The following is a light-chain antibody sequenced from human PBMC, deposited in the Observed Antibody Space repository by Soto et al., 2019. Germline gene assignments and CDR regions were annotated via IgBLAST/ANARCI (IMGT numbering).Light chain of an antibody. CDR2: GAS. CDR3: QQYDSWPPYT. Sequence: EIVMTQSPATLSVSPGERATLSSRASQGVSINLAWYQQKPGQAPRLLIYGASTRATGIPATFSGSGSGTEFTLTISSLQSEDFAVYYCQQYDSWPPYTFGQGTKLEI. V-gene: IGKV3-15*01. CDR1: QGVSIN. J-gene: IGKJ2*01.